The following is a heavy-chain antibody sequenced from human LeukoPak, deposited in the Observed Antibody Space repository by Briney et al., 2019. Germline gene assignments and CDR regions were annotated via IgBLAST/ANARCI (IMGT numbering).Heavy chain of an antibody. V-gene: IGHV3-7*01. CDR2: IKQDGSEK. D-gene: IGHD2-2*01. CDR1: GFTFSSYW. J-gene: IGHJ6*03. CDR3: ARAKKIYCSSTSCYDNYYYYYMDV. Sequence: GGSLRLSCAASGFTFSSYWMSWVRQAPGKGLEWVANIKQDGSEKYYVDSVKGRFTISRDNAKNSLYLQMNSLRAEDTAVSYCARAKKIYCSSTSCYDNYYYYYMDVWGKGTTVTVSS.